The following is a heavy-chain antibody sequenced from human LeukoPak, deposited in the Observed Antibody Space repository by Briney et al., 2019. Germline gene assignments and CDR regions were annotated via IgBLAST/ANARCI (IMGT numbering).Heavy chain of an antibody. J-gene: IGHJ4*02. V-gene: IGHV3-23*01. CDR3: AKTHYGSGSLDY. D-gene: IGHD3-10*01. CDR1: GFTFSSYA. CDR2: ISGSGGST. Sequence: GGSLRLSCAASGFTFSSYAMSWVRQAPGEGVEWVSAISGSGGSTYYADSVKGRFTISRDNSKNTLYLQMNSLRAEDTAVYYCAKTHYGSGSLDYWGQGTLVTVSS.